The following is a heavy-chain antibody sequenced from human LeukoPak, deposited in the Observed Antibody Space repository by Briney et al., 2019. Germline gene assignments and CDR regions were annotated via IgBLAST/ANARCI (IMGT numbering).Heavy chain of an antibody. CDR3: ARDLGTTSYFDY. D-gene: IGHD1-26*01. CDR1: GHTLTSYY. J-gene: IGHJ4*02. CDR2: INPSGGST. V-gene: IGHV1-46*01. Sequence: ASVKVSCKASGHTLTSYYMHWVRQAPGQGLEWMGIINPSGGSTSYAQKFQGRVTMTRDTSTSTVYMELSSLRSEDTAVYYCARDLGTTSYFDYWGQGTLVTVSS.